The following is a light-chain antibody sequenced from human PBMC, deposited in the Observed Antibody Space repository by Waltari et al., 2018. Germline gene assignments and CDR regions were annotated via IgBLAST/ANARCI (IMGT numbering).Light chain of an antibody. CDR1: SSNIVSNT. CDR3: AAWDDSLNGVV. V-gene: IGLV1-44*01. Sequence: GTISCSGSSSNIVSNTVNWYQQLPGTAPKLLIYSNNQRPSGVPDRFSGSKSGTSASLAISGLQSEDEADYYCAAWDDSLNGVVFGGGTKLTVL. J-gene: IGLJ2*01. CDR2: SNN.